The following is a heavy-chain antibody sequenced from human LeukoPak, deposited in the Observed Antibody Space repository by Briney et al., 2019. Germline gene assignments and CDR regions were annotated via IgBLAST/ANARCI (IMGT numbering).Heavy chain of an antibody. Sequence: PGRSLRLSCAASGFTFDDYTMHWVRQAPGKGLEWVSGITWNSGSIGYADSVRGRFTISRDNTKNSLYLEMNSLRAEDTALYYCAKEDHFASWGQGTLVTVSS. V-gene: IGHV3-9*01. CDR3: AKEDHFAS. CDR1: GFTFDDYT. J-gene: IGHJ4*02. CDR2: ITWNSGSI.